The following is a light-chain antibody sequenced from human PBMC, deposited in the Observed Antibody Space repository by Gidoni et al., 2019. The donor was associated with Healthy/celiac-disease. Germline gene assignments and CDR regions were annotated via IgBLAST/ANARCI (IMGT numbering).Light chain of an antibody. J-gene: IGKJ2*01. Sequence: EIVMTQSPATLSLSPGERATRSCRASQSVSSNLAWYQQKPGQAPRLLIYGASTRATGIPARFSGSGSGTEFTLTISSLQSEDFAVYYCQQYNNWPPYTFGQGTKLEIK. V-gene: IGKV3-15*01. CDR2: GAS. CDR3: QQYNNWPPYT. CDR1: QSVSSN.